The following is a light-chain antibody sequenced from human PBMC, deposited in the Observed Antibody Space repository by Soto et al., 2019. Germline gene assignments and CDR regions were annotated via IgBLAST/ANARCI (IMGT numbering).Light chain of an antibody. V-gene: IGLV2-14*01. CDR2: EVT. CDR1: SSDVGSSNY. Sequence: QSALTQPASVSGSPGQSITISCTGTSSDVGSSNYVSWYRQHPGKAPKLMIFEVTNRPSGVSNRFSGSKSGNTASLTISGLQAEDEADYYCSSYTSSNPCVFGTGTKLTVL. J-gene: IGLJ1*01. CDR3: SSYTSSNPCV.